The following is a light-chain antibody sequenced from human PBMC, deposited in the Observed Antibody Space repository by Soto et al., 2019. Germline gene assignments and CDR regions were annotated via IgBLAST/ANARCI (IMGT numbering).Light chain of an antibody. Sequence: DVVLTQSPGTLSLSLGDRVTLTCRASQTVDINVAWYQQKPGKSPRLLIYAASTLPSGVSSRFSGSGSGTDFTLTISCLQSEDFATYYCQQYDSYPHTFGQGTKVDI. V-gene: IGKV1-9*01. CDR2: AAS. J-gene: IGKJ1*01. CDR3: QQYDSYPHT. CDR1: QTVDIN.